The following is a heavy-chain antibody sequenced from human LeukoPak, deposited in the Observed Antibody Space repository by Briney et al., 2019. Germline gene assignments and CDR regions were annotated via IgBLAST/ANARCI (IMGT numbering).Heavy chain of an antibody. CDR1: GDTFTTDA. Sequence: SVKVSCKASGDTFTTDAIRWVRQAPGQGLEWMGGIIPILATANYAQKFQGRVTITTDESTSTAYMELSRLGSEDTAVYYGATSDPYVWGRLSFDPWGQGTQVTVSS. J-gene: IGHJ5*02. CDR2: IIPILATA. CDR3: ATSDPYVWGRLSFDP. D-gene: IGHD3-16*01. V-gene: IGHV1-69*05.